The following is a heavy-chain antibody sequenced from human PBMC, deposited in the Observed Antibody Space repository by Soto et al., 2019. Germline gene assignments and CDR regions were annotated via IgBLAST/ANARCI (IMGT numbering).Heavy chain of an antibody. CDR2: ITGTGGNT. V-gene: IGHV3-23*01. CDR1: GFPLSTYG. J-gene: IGHJ6*02. Sequence: EVQLLESGGGLVQPGGSLRLSCAASGFPLSTYGMPWVRQAPGKGLEWVSAITGTGGNTYYVDSVKGRFTSSRDNSKNMLYLQMNSLRVDDTAVYYCARIRGYWYGLDVWGQGTTVTVSS. CDR3: ARIRGYWYGLDV.